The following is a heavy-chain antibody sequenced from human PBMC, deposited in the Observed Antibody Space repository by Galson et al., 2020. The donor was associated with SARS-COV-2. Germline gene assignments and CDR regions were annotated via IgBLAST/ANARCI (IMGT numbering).Heavy chain of an antibody. J-gene: IGHJ4*02. D-gene: IGHD3-9*01. CDR3: ARAHMNCDILTGYCATGSDVDY. CDR2: IYHSGST. Sequence: SETLSLTCAVSGGSISSGGYSWSWIRQPPGKGLEWIGYIYHSGSTHYNPSLKSRVTISVYRSKNQFSLKLSSVTAAYTAVYYCARAHMNCDILTGYCATGSDVDYWGQGTMVTVSS. CDR1: GGSISSGGYS. V-gene: IGHV4-30-2*01.